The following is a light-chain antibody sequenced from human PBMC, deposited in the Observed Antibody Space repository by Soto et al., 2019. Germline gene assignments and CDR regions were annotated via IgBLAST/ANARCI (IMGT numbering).Light chain of an antibody. CDR3: QSYDSSLSGSGV. CDR1: SSNIGAGYD. V-gene: IGLV1-40*01. CDR2: GNS. Sequence: QAVVTQPPSVSGAPGQRVTISCTGSSSNIGAGYDVHWYQQLPGTAPKLLIYGNSNRPSGVPDRFSGSKSGTSASLAITGLQAEDEAAYDCQSYDSSLSGSGVFGTGTKLTVL. J-gene: IGLJ1*01.